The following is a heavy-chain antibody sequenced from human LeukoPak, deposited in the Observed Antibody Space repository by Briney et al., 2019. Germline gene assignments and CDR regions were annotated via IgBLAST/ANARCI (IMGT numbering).Heavy chain of an antibody. D-gene: IGHD1-7*01. J-gene: IGHJ4*02. V-gene: IGHV3-23*01. Sequence: GGSLRLSCAASGFTFSSYTMSWVRLAPGKGLKWVSAISGNDGSRYYADSVKGRFTISRDNSKNTLYLQMNSLRAEDTAVYYCAKVDITGTTGAWYFDYWGQGTLVTVSS. CDR3: AKVDITGTTGAWYFDY. CDR2: ISGNDGSR. CDR1: GFTFSSYT.